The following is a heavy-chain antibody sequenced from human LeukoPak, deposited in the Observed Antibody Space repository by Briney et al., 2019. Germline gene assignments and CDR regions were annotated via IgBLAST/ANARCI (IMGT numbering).Heavy chain of an antibody. J-gene: IGHJ4*02. D-gene: IGHD3-3*01. V-gene: IGHV1-18*01. CDR3: ARVGYYDFWSDYSAFDY. CDR2: ISAYNGNT. CDR1: GYTFTSYG. Sequence: ASVKVSCKASGYTFTSYGISWVRQAPGQGLEWMGWISAYNGNTNYAQKLQGRVTMTTDTSTSTAYMELRSLRSDDTAVYYCARVGYYDFWSDYSAFDYWGQGTLVTVSS.